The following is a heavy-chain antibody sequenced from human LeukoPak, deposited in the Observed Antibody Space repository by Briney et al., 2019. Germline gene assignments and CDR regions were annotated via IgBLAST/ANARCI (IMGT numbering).Heavy chain of an antibody. Sequence: SQTLSLTCTVSGGSIRSGTDYWSWIRQPAGKGLEWIGRIYMSGSTDYNPSFKSRVTMSVDTSRNQVSLKLRSVTAADTAVYYCARVVWGGDFHYSLDVWGKGTTVIVSS. CDR3: ARVVWGGDFHYSLDV. D-gene: IGHD7-27*01. V-gene: IGHV4-61*02. J-gene: IGHJ6*03. CDR2: IYMSGST. CDR1: GGSIRSGTDY.